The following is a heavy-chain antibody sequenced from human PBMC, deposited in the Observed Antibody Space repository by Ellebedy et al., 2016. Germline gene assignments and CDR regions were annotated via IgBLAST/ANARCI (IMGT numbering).Heavy chain of an antibody. CDR3: AKDLGTTVTTQT. J-gene: IGHJ5*02. Sequence: GESLKISXATSGFTFSTYSMNWVRQAPGKGLEWLSYISSSSTIYYADSVKGRFTISRDNAKSSLFLQMSSLRDEDTAVYYCAKDLGTTVTTQTWGQGTLVTVSS. V-gene: IGHV3-48*02. D-gene: IGHD4-11*01. CDR1: GFTFSTYS. CDR2: ISSSSTI.